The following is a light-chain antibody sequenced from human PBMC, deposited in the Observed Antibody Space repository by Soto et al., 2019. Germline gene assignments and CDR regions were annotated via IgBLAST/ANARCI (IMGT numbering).Light chain of an antibody. CDR2: DTS. J-gene: IGLJ2*01. Sequence: QAVVTQEPSLTVSRGGTVTLTCGSSTGAVTSNHHPYWFQQKAGQAPRTLIYDTSNKHSWTPARFSGSLLGDKAALTLSGAQPEDEAQYYCLLSYNAARVFGGGTNLTVL. CDR3: LLSYNAARV. CDR1: TGAVTSNHH. V-gene: IGLV7-46*01.